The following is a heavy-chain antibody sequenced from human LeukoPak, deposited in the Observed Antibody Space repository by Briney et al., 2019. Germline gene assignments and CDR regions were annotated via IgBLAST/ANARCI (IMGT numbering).Heavy chain of an antibody. D-gene: IGHD3-10*01. CDR2: IYYSGST. CDR3: ARLHYYYGSGTYYSAFDP. J-gene: IGHJ5*02. Sequence: PSETLSLTCTVSGGSVSSGSYYWGWIRQPPGKGLEWIGSIYYSGSTYYNPSLKSRVTISVDTSKNQFSLKLSSVTAADTAVYYCARLHYYYGSGTYYSAFDPWGQGTLVTVSS. V-gene: IGHV4-39*01. CDR1: GGSVSSGSYY.